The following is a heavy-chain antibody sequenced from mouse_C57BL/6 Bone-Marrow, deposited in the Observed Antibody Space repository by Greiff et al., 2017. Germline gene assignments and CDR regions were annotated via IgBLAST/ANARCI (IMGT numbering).Heavy chain of an antibody. Sequence: VQLQQSGAELARPGASVKLSCKASGYTFTSYGISWVKQRTGQGLEWIGEIYPRSGNTYYNETFKGKATLTADKSASTAYMELRSLTSEDSAVYFCARLWYYGSPFAYWGQGTLVTVSA. J-gene: IGHJ3*01. CDR3: ARLWYYGSPFAY. CDR1: GYTFTSYG. CDR2: IYPRSGNT. D-gene: IGHD1-1*01. V-gene: IGHV1-81*01.